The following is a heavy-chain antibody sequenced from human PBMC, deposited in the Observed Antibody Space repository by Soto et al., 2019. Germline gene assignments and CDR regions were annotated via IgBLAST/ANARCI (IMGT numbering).Heavy chain of an antibody. CDR1: GGSISSSSYY. CDR2: IYYSGST. V-gene: IGHV4-39*01. J-gene: IGHJ3*02. D-gene: IGHD2-15*01. CDR3: ARHGAHCSGGSFYSEFAHGAFDI. Sequence: SETLSLTCTVSGGSISSSSYYWGWIRQPPGKGLEWIGCIYYSGSTYYNPSLKSRVTISVDTSKNQFSLKLSSVTAADTAVYYCARHGAHCSGGSFYSEFAHGAFDIWGQGTMVSVSS.